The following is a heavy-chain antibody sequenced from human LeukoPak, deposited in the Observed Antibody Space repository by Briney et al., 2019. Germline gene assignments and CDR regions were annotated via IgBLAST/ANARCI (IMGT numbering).Heavy chain of an antibody. J-gene: IGHJ3*02. V-gene: IGHV3-20*04. D-gene: IGHD2-2*01. CDR3: ARAKACSSTTCPSDI. CDR1: GFTFHDYG. Sequence: GGSLRLSCAASGFTFHDYGMTWVRQVPGKGLEWVSGINWNSGNTGYADSVKGRFTISRDNAKNSLYLQMNDLRAEDTALYYCARAKACSSTTCPSDIWGLGTMDTVSS. CDR2: INWNSGNT.